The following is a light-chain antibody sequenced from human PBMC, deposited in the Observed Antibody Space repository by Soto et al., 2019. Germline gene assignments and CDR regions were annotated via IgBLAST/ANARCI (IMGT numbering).Light chain of an antibody. CDR2: KAS. CDR3: QHYNSYSEA. CDR1: QTISSW. Sequence: DIQMTQSPSTLSGSVGDRVTITCRASQTISSWLAWYQQKPGKAPKLLIYKASTLKSGAPSRFSGSGSGTECTLTISSLQPDDFATYYCQHYNSYSEALGQGTKVELK. V-gene: IGKV1-5*03. J-gene: IGKJ1*01.